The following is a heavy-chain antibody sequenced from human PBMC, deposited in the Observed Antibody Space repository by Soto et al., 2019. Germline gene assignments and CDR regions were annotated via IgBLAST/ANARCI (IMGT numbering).Heavy chain of an antibody. J-gene: IGHJ4*02. D-gene: IGHD3-10*01. CDR3: ARRG. V-gene: IGHV3-23*01. Sequence: DVKVLESGGGLVQPGGSLRLSCATSGFTFSLYPMNWVRQAPGKGLEWVSGISAGGDSTYYADSVKGRFTIFRDNSKNSVYLQINSLRVEDTAVFYWARRGWGQGTLVTVSS. CDR2: ISAGGDST. CDR1: GFTFSLYP.